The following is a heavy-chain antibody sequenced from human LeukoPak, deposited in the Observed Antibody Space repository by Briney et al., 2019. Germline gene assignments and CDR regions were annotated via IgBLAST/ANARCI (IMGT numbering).Heavy chain of an antibody. CDR1: GGSISSGGYS. V-gene: IGHV4-30-2*06. J-gene: IGHJ4*02. D-gene: IGHD2-2*01. CDR2: IYHSGST. Sequence: SQTLSLTCAVSGGSISSGGYSWSWIRQSPGKGLEWIGYIYHSGSTYYNPSLKSRVTISVDRSKNQFSLKLSSVTAADTAVYYCARVVPAAIFDYWGQGTLVTVSS. CDR3: ARVVPAAIFDY.